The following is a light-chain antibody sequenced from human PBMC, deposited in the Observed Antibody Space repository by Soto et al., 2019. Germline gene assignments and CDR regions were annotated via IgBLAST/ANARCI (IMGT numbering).Light chain of an antibody. J-gene: IGLJ1*01. CDR1: SSNIGSNT. CDR3: AAWDDSLNGPV. Sequence: QSVLTQPPSASVTPGQRVTISCSESSSNIGSNTVNWYQQLPGTAPKLPIYSNNQRPSGVPDRFSGSKSGTSASLAISGLQSEDEADYYCAAWDDSLNGPVFGTGTKVTVL. V-gene: IGLV1-44*01. CDR2: SNN.